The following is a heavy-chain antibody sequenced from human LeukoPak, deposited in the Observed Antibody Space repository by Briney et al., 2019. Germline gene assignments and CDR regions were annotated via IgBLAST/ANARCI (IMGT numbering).Heavy chain of an antibody. CDR2: ISYDGSNK. Sequence: GGSLRLSCAASGFTFSSYAMHWVRQAPGKGLEWMAVISYDGSNKYYADSVKGRFTISRDNSKNTLYLQMNSLRAEDTAVYYCARASGPGSSSWYYFDYWGQGTLVSVSS. CDR3: ARASGPGSSSWYYFDY. CDR1: GFTFSSYA. J-gene: IGHJ4*02. V-gene: IGHV3-30-3*01. D-gene: IGHD6-13*01.